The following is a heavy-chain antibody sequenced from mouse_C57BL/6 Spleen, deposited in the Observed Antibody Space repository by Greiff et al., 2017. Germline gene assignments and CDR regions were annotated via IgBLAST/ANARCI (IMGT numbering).Heavy chain of an antibody. J-gene: IGHJ4*01. Sequence: VQLQQSGAELARPGASVKMSCKASGYTFPSYTMHWVKQRPGQGLEWIGYINPSSGYPKYNQKFKDKATLTADKSSSTAYMQLSSLTSEDSAVYYCARHYYGSGEAMDYWGQGTSVTVSS. CDR2: INPSSGYP. CDR1: GYTFPSYT. D-gene: IGHD1-1*01. CDR3: ARHYYGSGEAMDY. V-gene: IGHV1-4*01.